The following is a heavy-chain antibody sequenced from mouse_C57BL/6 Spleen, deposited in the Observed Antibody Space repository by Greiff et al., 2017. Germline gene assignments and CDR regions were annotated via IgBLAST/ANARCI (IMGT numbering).Heavy chain of an antibody. CDR3: ARGGRDYALAY. V-gene: IGHV3-6*01. Sequence: EVKLLESGPGLVKPSQSLSLTCSVTGYSITSGYYWNWIRQFPGNKLEWMGYISYDGSNNYNPSLKNRISITRDTSRNQFFLKLNAVTTEDTATYYCARGGRDYALAYWGQGTLVTVSA. J-gene: IGHJ3*01. CDR1: GYSITSGYY. D-gene: IGHD2-4*01. CDR2: ISYDGSN.